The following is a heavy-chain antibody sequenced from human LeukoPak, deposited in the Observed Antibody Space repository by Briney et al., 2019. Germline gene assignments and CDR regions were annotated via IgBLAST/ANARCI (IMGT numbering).Heavy chain of an antibody. J-gene: IGHJ4*02. Sequence: GGSLRLSCAASGFTFSSYAMDWVRQAPGKGLEWVAFISYDGSNKYYADSVKGRFTISRDNSKNTLYLQMNSLRAEDTAVYYCARDQGAAAGFYYFDYWGQGTLVTVSS. CDR1: GFTFSSYA. CDR2: ISYDGSNK. V-gene: IGHV3-30-3*01. D-gene: IGHD6-13*01. CDR3: ARDQGAAAGFYYFDY.